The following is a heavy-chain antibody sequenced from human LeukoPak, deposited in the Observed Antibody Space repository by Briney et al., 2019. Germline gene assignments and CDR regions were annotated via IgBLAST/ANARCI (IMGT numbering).Heavy chain of an antibody. Sequence: ASVKVSCKASGYTFTSYDINWVRQATGQGLEWMGWMNPNSGNTGYAQKFQGRVTMTRDTSTSTVYMELSSLRSEDTAVYYCLIAKSGSSSSGTPYYFDYWGQGTLVTVSS. V-gene: IGHV1-8*01. D-gene: IGHD6-6*01. CDR1: GYTFTSYD. CDR2: MNPNSGNT. J-gene: IGHJ4*02. CDR3: LIAKSGSSSSGTPYYFDY.